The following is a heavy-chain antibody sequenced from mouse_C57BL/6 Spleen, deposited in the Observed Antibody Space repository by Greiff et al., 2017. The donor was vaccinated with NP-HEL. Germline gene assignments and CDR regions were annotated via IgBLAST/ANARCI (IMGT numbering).Heavy chain of an antibody. D-gene: IGHD2-3*01. CDR1: GYTFTSYT. CDR2: INPSSGYT. Sequence: QVQLKQSGAELARPGASVKMSCKASGYTFTSYTMHWVKQRPGQGLEWIGYINPSSGYTKYNQKFKDKATLTADKSSSTAYMQLSSLTSEDSAVYYCARWLLPFMDYWGQGTSVTVSS. CDR3: ARWLLPFMDY. J-gene: IGHJ4*01. V-gene: IGHV1-4*01.